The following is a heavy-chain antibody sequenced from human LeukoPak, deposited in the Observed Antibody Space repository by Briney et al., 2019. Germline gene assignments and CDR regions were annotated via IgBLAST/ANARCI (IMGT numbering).Heavy chain of an antibody. J-gene: IGHJ6*02. D-gene: IGHD6-19*01. Sequence: GGSLRLSCAASGFTFDDYTMHWVRQAPGKGLEWVSLISWDGGSTYYADSVKGRFTISRDNSKNSLYLQMNSLRTEDTALYYCAKARAVAGYYYYYGMDVWGQGTTVTVSS. V-gene: IGHV3-43*01. CDR3: AKARAVAGYYYYYGMDV. CDR1: GFTFDDYT. CDR2: ISWDGGST.